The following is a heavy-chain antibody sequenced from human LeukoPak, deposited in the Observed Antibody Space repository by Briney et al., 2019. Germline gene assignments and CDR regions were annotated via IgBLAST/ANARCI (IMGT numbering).Heavy chain of an antibody. CDR2: IYSGGST. J-gene: IGHJ6*02. CDR1: GFTFSNYA. D-gene: IGHD3-16*01. Sequence: PGGSLRLFCKGSGFTFSNYAMSWVRQAPGKGLEWVSVIYSGGSTYYADSVKGRFTISRDNSKNTLYLQMNSLRAEDTAVYYCARDRLYGMDVWGQGTTVTVSS. V-gene: IGHV3-66*01. CDR3: ARDRLYGMDV.